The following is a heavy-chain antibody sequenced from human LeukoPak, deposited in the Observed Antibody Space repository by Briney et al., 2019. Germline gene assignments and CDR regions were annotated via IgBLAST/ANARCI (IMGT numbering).Heavy chain of an antibody. J-gene: IGHJ4*02. CDR3: ASKSYYDFWSGYFY. CDR2: INPNSGGT. D-gene: IGHD3-3*01. CDR1: GHIFTGYY. V-gene: IGHV1-2*02. Sequence: ASVKVSCKASGHIFTGYYIHWVRQAPGQGLEWMEWINPNSGGTSYAQKFQGRVTMTRDTSISTAYMELSGLRSDDTAVYYCASKSYYDFWSGYFYWGQGTLVTVSS.